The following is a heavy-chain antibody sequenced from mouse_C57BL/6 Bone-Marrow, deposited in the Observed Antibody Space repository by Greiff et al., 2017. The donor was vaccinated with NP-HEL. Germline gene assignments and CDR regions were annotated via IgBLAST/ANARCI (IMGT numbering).Heavy chain of an antibody. CDR1: GFTFSDYG. J-gene: IGHJ3*01. CDR2: ISSGSSTI. Sequence: EVKLMESGGGLVKPGGSLKLSCAASGFTFSDYGMHWVRQAPEKGLEWVAYISSGSSTIYYADTVKGRFTISRDNAKNTLFLQMTSLKAEDTANYYCANLGSSYWFAYWGQGTLVTVSA. D-gene: IGHD1-1*01. V-gene: IGHV5-17*01. CDR3: ANLGSSYWFAY.